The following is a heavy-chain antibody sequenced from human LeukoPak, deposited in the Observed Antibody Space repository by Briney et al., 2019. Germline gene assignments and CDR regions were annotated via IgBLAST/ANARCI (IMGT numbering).Heavy chain of an antibody. J-gene: IGHJ6*02. D-gene: IGHD3-10*01. CDR3: ARVRVTMVRGVIIGHYYGMDV. CDR1: GFTFSSYS. V-gene: IGHV3-21*01. Sequence: GGSLRLSCAASGFTFSSYSMNWVRQAPGKGLEWVSSISSSSSYIYYADSVKGRFTISRDNAKNSLYLQMNSLRAEDTAVYYCARVRVTMVRGVIIGHYYGMDVWGQGTTVTVSS. CDR2: ISSSSSYI.